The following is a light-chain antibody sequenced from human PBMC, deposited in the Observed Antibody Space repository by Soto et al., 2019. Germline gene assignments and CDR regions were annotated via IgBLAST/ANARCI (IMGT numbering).Light chain of an antibody. CDR3: SSYAGRNNLV. V-gene: IGLV2-8*01. Sequence: QSALTQPPSASGSRGQSVTISCTGTSSDVGGYNYVSWYQQYPGKAPKLMIYEVSKRPSGVPDRFSGSKSGNTASLTVSGLQAEDEADYYCSSYAGRNNLVFGGGTKLTVL. CDR1: SSDVGGYNY. CDR2: EVS. J-gene: IGLJ2*01.